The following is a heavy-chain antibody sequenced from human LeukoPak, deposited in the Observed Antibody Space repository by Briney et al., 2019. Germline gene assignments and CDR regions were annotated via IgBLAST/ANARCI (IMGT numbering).Heavy chain of an antibody. Sequence: PGGSLRLSCSASGFTFSSYAMHWVRQAPGKGLEYVSAISSNGGSTYYADSVKGRFTISRDNSKNTLYLQMSSLRAEDTAVYYCRVVAPLGDAFDIWGQGTMVTVSS. CDR1: GFTFSSYA. V-gene: IGHV3-64D*09. D-gene: IGHD2-15*01. CDR2: ISSNGGST. CDR3: RVVAPLGDAFDI. J-gene: IGHJ3*02.